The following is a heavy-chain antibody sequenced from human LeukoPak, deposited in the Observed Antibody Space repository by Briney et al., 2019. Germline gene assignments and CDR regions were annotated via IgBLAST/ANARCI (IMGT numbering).Heavy chain of an antibody. CDR3: ATGRSGSYLDYFDY. CDR2: FNPEDGQT. Sequence: ASVSVSCTVSGYTLTELSMHWVRQAPGQGQEWMGGFNPEDGQTIYAQKFQGRVTITEDTSTDKNYMELSSLRSEDTAVYYCATGRSGSYLDYFDYWGQGTLVTVSS. V-gene: IGHV1-24*01. D-gene: IGHD1-26*01. CDR1: GYTLTELS. J-gene: IGHJ4*02.